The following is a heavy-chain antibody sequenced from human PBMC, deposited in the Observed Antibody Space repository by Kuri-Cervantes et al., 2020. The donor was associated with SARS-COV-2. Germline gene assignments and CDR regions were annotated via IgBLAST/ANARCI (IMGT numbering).Heavy chain of an antibody. D-gene: IGHD3-3*01. CDR2: IYYSGST. Sequence: SETLSLTCTVSGGSISSSSYYWGWIRQPPGKGLEWIGSIYYSGSTYYNPSLKSRVTMSVDTSKNQFSLKLSSVTAADTAVYYCARSITIFGVDAYGMDVWGQGTTVTVSS. V-gene: IGHV4-39*07. CDR3: ARSITIFGVDAYGMDV. J-gene: IGHJ6*02. CDR1: GGSISSSSYY.